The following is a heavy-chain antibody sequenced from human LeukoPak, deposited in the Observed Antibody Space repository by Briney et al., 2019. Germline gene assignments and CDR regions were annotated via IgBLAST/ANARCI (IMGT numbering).Heavy chain of an antibody. CDR1: GFTFGSYG. D-gene: IGHD1-26*01. CDR3: AKDRDGSYEFDY. V-gene: IGHV3-30*18. Sequence: GGSLRLSCAASGFTFGSYGMHWVRQAPGRGLEWVAVISYDGSNKYYADSVKGRFTISRDNSKNTLYLQMNSLRAEDTAVYYCAKDRDGSYEFDYWGQGTLVTVSS. J-gene: IGHJ4*02. CDR2: ISYDGSNK.